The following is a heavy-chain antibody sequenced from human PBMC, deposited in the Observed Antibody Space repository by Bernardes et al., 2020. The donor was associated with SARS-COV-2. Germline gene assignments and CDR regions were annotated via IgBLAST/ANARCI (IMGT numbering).Heavy chain of an antibody. J-gene: IGHJ4*02. CDR1: GFTFSSCR. CDR3: ARDRDFGDYLYYFDL. V-gene: IGHV3-21*04. Sequence: GGSLRLSCAASGFTFSSCRMNWVRRAPGKGLEWVSSISSSYNDYVYYPDSVRGRFTISRDNAKNTLYLEMNNLRAEDTAIYYCARDRDFGDYLYYFDLWGQGTLVTVSS. D-gene: IGHD4-17*01. CDR2: ISSSYNDYV.